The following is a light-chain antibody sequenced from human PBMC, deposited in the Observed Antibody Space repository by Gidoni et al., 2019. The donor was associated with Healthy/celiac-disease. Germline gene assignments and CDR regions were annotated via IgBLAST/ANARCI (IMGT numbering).Light chain of an antibody. V-gene: IGLV3-1*01. Sequence: SYELTQPPSVSVSPGQTASITCSGDKRGDKYACWYQQKPGQSPVLVIYQDSKRPSGIPERFSGSNSENTATLTIIGTQAMDEADYYCQAWDSSTAVVFGGGTKLTVL. CDR1: KRGDKY. CDR2: QDS. J-gene: IGLJ2*01. CDR3: QAWDSSTAVV.